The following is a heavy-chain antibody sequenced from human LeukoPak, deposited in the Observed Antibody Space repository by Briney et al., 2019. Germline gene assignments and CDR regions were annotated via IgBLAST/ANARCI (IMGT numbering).Heavy chain of an antibody. CDR1: GFTFSSYA. CDR2: ISGSGGST. Sequence: SGGSLRLSCAASGFTFSSYAMSWVRQAPGKGLEWVSAISGSGGSTYYADSVKGRFTISRDNSKNTLYLQMNSLRAEDTAVCYCAKALRSGGNYYFDYWGQGTLVTVSS. J-gene: IGHJ4*02. D-gene: IGHD3-16*01. V-gene: IGHV3-23*01. CDR3: AKALRSGGNYYFDY.